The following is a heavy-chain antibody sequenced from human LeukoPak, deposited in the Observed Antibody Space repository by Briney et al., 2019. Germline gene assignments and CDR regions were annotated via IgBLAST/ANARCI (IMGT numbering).Heavy chain of an antibody. CDR1: GYTFTSYY. CDR2: INRNSGST. V-gene: IGHV1-2*06. D-gene: IGHD3-22*01. J-gene: IGHJ4*02. CDR3: ARVAPDSSGYYSHPDY. Sequence: AASVKLSCKASGYTFTSYYMHWVRQAPGQGLEWIAHINRNSGSTNYAQKFQGRVTMTRDTSISTAYMELSRLRSDDTAVYYCARVAPDSSGYYSHPDYWGQGTLVTVSS.